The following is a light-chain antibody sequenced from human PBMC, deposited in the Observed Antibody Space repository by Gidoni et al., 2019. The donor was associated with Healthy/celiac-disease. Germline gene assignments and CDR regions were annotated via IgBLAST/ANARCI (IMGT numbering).Light chain of an antibody. CDR3: CSYAGSCFV. CDR2: DVS. Sequence: QSALTQPRSVSGSPGQSVTISCTGTSSDVGGYNYVSWYQQHQGKAPKLMIYDVSKRPSGVPDRFSGSKSGNTASLTISGLQAEDEADYYCCSYAGSCFVFGTGTKVTVL. CDR1: SSDVGGYNY. J-gene: IGLJ1*01. V-gene: IGLV2-11*01.